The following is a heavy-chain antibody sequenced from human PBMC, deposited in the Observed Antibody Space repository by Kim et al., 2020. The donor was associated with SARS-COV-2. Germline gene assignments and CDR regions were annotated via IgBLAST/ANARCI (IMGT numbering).Heavy chain of an antibody. J-gene: IGHJ6*02. V-gene: IGHV3-74*01. D-gene: IGHD3-9*01. Sequence: GRFTISRDNAKNTLYLQMNSLSAEDTAVYYCARDGYFDWLLYGYYYYGMDVWGQGTTVTVSS. CDR3: ARDGYFDWLLYGYYYYGMDV.